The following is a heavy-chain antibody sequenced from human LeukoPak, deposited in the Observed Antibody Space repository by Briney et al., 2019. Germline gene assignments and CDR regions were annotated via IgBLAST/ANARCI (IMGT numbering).Heavy chain of an antibody. CDR3: ARDAVAFAIIWYFDL. Sequence: PGGSLRLSCAASGFTFSSYAMSWVRQAQGKGLEWVSSISGSGGPTYYADSVRGRFTISRDNSKSTPYLQMNSLRVEDTAVYYCARDAVAFAIIWYFDLWGRGTPVSVSS. D-gene: IGHD2-21*01. CDR2: ISGSGGPT. V-gene: IGHV3-23*01. J-gene: IGHJ2*01. CDR1: GFTFSSYA.